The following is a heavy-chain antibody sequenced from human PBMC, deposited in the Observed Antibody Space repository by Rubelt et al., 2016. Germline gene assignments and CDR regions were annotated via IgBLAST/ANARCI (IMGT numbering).Heavy chain of an antibody. CDR2: INPNSGGT. D-gene: IGHD3-10*01. J-gene: IGHJ4*02. V-gene: IGHV1-2*02. CDR1: GYTFTGYY. CDR3: ARDPLPVRGVIMTPTH. Sequence: QVQLVQSGAEVKKPGASVKVSCKASGYTFTGYYMHWVRQAPGQGLEWMGWINPNSGGTNYAQKLQGRITMTTDTSTGTAYMELRSLRSDDTAVYYCARDPLPVRGVIMTPTHWGQGTLVTVSS.